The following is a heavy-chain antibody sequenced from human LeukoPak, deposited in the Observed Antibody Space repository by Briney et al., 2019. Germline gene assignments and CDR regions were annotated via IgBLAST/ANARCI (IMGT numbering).Heavy chain of an antibody. CDR3: ARDNDYVWGSYRYPGY. D-gene: IGHD3-16*02. CDR2: ISVYNDNK. J-gene: IGHJ4*02. CDR1: GYIFTSYG. Sequence: ASVKVSCKASGYIFTSYGISWVRQAPGQGLEWMGWISVYNDNKNCAQKFQGRVTMTTDPSTSTAHMELRSLRSDDTAVYYCARDNDYVWGSYRYPGYWGQGTLVTVPS. V-gene: IGHV1-18*01.